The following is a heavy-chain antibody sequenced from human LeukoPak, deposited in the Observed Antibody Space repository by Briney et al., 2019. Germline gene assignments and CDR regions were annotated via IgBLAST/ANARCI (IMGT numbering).Heavy chain of an antibody. CDR2: INPNSGVT. CDR3: ARGGDSSSWYGWLDP. CDR1: GYTFTSYY. Sequence: ASVKVSCKASGYTFTSYYMHWVRQAPGQGLEWMGWINPNSGVTMYAQNFQGRVTMTRDTSISTAYMDLSRLRSDDTAVYYCARGGDSSSWYGWLDPWGQGTLVTVSS. J-gene: IGHJ5*02. D-gene: IGHD6-13*01. V-gene: IGHV1-2*02.